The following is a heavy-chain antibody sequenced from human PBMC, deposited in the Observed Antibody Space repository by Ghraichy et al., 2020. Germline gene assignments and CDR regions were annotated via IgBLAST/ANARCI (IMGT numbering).Heavy chain of an antibody. CDR1: GFTFGSFW. CDR3: VRGRWGVDY. D-gene: IGHD3-16*01. J-gene: IGHJ4*02. Sequence: GGSLRLSCAASGFTFGSFWMSWVRQAPGKGLGWVANIKQDGSEKYYVDSVKGRFTISRDNAKNSLDLQMNSLRAEDTAVYYCVRGRWGVDYWGQGTLVTDSS. CDR2: IKQDGSEK. V-gene: IGHV3-7*03.